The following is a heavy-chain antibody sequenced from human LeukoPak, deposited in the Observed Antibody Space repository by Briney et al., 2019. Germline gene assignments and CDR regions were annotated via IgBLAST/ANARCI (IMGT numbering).Heavy chain of an antibody. V-gene: IGHV1-46*01. CDR1: GYTFTSYY. CDR3: ARDYGDYNWFDP. J-gene: IGHJ5*02. Sequence: ASVKVSCKAPGYTFTSYYIHWVRQAPGQGLEWMGIINLSGGSTSYAQKFQGRVTMTRDMSTSTDYMELSSLRSEDTAVYFCARDYGDYNWFDPWGQGTLVTVSS. D-gene: IGHD4-17*01. CDR2: INLSGGST.